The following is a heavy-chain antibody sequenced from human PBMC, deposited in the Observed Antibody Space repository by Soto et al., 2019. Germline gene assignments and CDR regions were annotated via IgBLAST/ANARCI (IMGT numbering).Heavy chain of an antibody. V-gene: IGHV4-4*02. Sequence: QVQLQESGPGLVKPSGTLSLTCAVSGGSISSSTWWSWVRQPPGKGLEWIGETYHSGSTNYNPSLKSRVTISIDTSKNHCSLKVNSVTAADTAVYYCARSSGSYCFDHWGQGTLATVSS. CDR2: TYHSGST. CDR3: ARSSGSYCFDH. J-gene: IGHJ5*02. CDR1: GGSISSSTW. D-gene: IGHD1-26*01.